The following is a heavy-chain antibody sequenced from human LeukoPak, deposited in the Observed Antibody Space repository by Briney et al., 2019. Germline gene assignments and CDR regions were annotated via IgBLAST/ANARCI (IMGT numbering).Heavy chain of an antibody. CDR1: GFTFSNYW. CDR3: ARDFDAGGTPGDDFDY. CDR2: INIDGSYT. Sequence: GGSLRLSCAASGFTFSNYWIHWVRQSPGKGPVWVARINIDGSYTSYADSVKGRFTISRDDAKNTLYLQMSSLRAADTAVYYCARDFDAGGTPGDDFDYWGRGTLVTVSS. V-gene: IGHV3-74*01. J-gene: IGHJ4*02. D-gene: IGHD4-23*01.